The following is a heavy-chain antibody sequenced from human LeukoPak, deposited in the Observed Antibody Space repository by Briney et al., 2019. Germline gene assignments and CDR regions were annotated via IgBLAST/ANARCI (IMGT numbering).Heavy chain of an antibody. CDR1: GGSISSGSYY. Sequence: PSQTLSLTCTVSGGSISSGSYYWSWIRQPAGKGLEWIGRIYISGTTNYNPSLKSRVTISVDTSKNQFSLKLSSVTAADTAVYYCARVKELPYYFDYWGQGTLVTVSS. D-gene: IGHD1-26*01. J-gene: IGHJ4*02. CDR3: ARVKELPYYFDY. CDR2: IYISGTT. V-gene: IGHV4-61*02.